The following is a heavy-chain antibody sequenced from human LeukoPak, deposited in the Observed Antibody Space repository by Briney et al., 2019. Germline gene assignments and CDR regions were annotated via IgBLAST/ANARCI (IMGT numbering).Heavy chain of an antibody. J-gene: IGHJ3*02. CDR3: ARVFRVPVSSTSCYVCNAFDI. V-gene: IGHV7-4-1*02. D-gene: IGHD2-2*01. CDR1: GYTFTSYA. CDR2: INTNTGNP. Sequence: ASVKVSCKASGYTFTSYAMNWVRQAHGQGLEWMGWINTNTGNPTYAQGFTGRFVFSLDTSVSTAYLQISSLKAEDTAVYYCARVFRVPVSSTSCYVCNAFDIWGQGTMVTVSS.